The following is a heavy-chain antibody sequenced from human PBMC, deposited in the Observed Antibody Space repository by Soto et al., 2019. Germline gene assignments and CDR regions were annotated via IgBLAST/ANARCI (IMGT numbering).Heavy chain of an antibody. CDR2: IIPILGIA. Sequence: SVKVSCKASGGTFSSYTISWVRQAPGKGLEWMGRIIPILGIANYAQKFQGRVTITADKSTSTAYMQLSSLRSEDTAVYDCARVPSTTVTTYYFDYWGQGTLVTVS. D-gene: IGHD4-17*01. CDR3: ARVPSTTVTTYYFDY. J-gene: IGHJ4*02. CDR1: GGTFSSYT. V-gene: IGHV1-69*02.